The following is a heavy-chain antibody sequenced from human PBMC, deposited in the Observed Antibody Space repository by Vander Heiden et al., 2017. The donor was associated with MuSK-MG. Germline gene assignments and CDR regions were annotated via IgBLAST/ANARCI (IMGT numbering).Heavy chain of an antibody. CDR1: GYTFINYD. CDR2: MNPNSGKT. D-gene: IGHD3-16*02. V-gene: IGHV1-8*03. Sequence: QVHLVQSGAEVRKPGASVKVSCKTSGYTFINYDVNWVRLASGQGLEWMGWMNPNSGKTGYAQRFQGRVSFSTNTSIATAYMGLRDLRSEDTAVYFCARGRRSFWFDFWGQGALVTVSS. J-gene: IGHJ4*02. CDR3: ARGRRSFWFDF.